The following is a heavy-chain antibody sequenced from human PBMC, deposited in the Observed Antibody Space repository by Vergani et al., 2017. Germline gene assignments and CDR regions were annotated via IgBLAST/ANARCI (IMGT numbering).Heavy chain of an antibody. J-gene: IGHJ4*02. D-gene: IGHD4-17*01. Sequence: QVQLQESGPGLVKPSETLSLTCTVSDGSISSYYWSWIRQPPGKGLEWIGSIYYSGSTYYNPSLKSRVTISVDTSKNQFSLKLSSVTAADTAVYYCARGLTVTYVILVYYFDYWGQGTLVTVSS. CDR2: IYYSGST. V-gene: IGHV4-59*12. CDR1: DGSISSYY. CDR3: ARGLTVTYVILVYYFDY.